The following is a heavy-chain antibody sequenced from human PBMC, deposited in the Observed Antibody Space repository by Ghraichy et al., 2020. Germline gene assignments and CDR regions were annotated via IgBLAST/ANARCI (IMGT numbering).Heavy chain of an antibody. J-gene: IGHJ4*02. D-gene: IGHD1-1*01. CDR1: GFTFSSYS. CDR3: ASTTGDPGYFDY. Sequence: GSLRLSCAASGFTFSSYSMNWVRQAPGKGLEWVSSISSSSSYIYYADSVKGRFTISRDNAKNSLYLQMNSLRAEDTAVYYCASTTGDPGYFDYWGQGTLVTVSS. CDR2: ISSSSSYI. V-gene: IGHV3-21*01.